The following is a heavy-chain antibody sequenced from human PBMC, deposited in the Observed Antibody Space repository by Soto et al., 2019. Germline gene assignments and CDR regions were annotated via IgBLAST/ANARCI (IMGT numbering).Heavy chain of an antibody. Sequence: EVQLVQSGGGLVQPGGSLKLSCAASGFTFSGSTVHWVRQASGEGLQWVGRIRSKANDYATTYIAWVKGRFTISRDDSRNTAYLQMSDLKTEDTAVYYCTGGYCTGGTCYSGYFQHWGQGALVTVFS. V-gene: IGHV3-73*02. D-gene: IGHD2-15*01. CDR1: GFTFSGST. CDR3: TGGYCTGGTCYSGYFQH. CDR2: IRSKANDYAT. J-gene: IGHJ1*01.